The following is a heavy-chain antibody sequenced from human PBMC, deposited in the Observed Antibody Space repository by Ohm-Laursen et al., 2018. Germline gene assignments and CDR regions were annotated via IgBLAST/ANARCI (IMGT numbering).Heavy chain of an antibody. CDR3: ARDGKWDQGYYYGMDV. Sequence: SLRLSCAASGFTFSYYGMHWVRQAPGKGLEWVAVIWYDGTNKYYADSMEGRFTISRDNSKNTLYLQMNSLRAEDTAVYYCARDGKWDQGYYYGMDVWGQGTTVTVSS. D-gene: IGHD1-26*01. CDR1: GFTFSYYG. CDR2: IWYDGTNK. J-gene: IGHJ6*02. V-gene: IGHV3-33*01.